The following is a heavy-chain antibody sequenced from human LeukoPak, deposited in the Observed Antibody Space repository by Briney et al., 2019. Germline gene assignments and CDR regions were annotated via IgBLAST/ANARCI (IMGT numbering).Heavy chain of an antibody. CDR2: INPNSGGT. CDR1: GYTFTGYY. V-gene: IGHV1-2*02. Sequence: ASVKVSCEASGYTFTGYYMHWVRQAPGQGLEWMGWINPNSGGTNYAQKFQGRVTMTRDTSINTAYMELNRLISDDTAVYYCARGPPGIFRFLERNSPLDYWGQGTLVTVSS. J-gene: IGHJ4*02. D-gene: IGHD3-3*01. CDR3: ARGPPGIFRFLERNSPLDY.